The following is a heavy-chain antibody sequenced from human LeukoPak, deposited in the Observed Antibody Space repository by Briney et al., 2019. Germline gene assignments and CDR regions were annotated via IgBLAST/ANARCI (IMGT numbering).Heavy chain of an antibody. V-gene: IGHV1-18*01. Sequence: ASVKVSCKASGYTFTSYAISWVRQAPGQGLEWMGWINSYNGNTNYAQKLQGRVTMTTDTSTSTAYMELRSLRSDDTAVYYCARDSGLFPFDYWGQGTLVTVSS. D-gene: IGHD3-10*01. CDR3: ARDSGLFPFDY. CDR2: INSYNGNT. J-gene: IGHJ4*02. CDR1: GYTFTSYA.